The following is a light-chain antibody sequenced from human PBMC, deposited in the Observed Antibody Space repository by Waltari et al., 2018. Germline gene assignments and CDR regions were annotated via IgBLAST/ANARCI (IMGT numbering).Light chain of an antibody. CDR3: GTWDSSLSGAV. CDR1: SSNIGNNY. Sequence: QSVLTQPPSASAAPGQRVTIPCSGGSSNIGNNYVSWYRQFPGTAPKLLIYENTVRPSGVPGRFSGSESGTSATLDITGLQAGDEADYYCGTWDSSLSGAVFGGGTHLTVL. J-gene: IGLJ7*01. V-gene: IGLV1-51*02. CDR2: ENT.